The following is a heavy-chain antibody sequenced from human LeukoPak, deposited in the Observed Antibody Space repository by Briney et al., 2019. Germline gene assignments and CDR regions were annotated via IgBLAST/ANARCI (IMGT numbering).Heavy chain of an antibody. D-gene: IGHD6-13*01. V-gene: IGHV3-23*01. Sequence: PGGSLRLSCAASGFTFSSYAMSWVRQAPGKGLEWVPAISGSGGSTYYADSVKGRFTISRDNSKNTLYLQMNSLRAEDTAVYYCAKALGAAAGQSYGMDVWGQGTTVTVSS. CDR3: AKALGAAAGQSYGMDV. CDR1: GFTFSSYA. CDR2: ISGSGGST. J-gene: IGHJ6*02.